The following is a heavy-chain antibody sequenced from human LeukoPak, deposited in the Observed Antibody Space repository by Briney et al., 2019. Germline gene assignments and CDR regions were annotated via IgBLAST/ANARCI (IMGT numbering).Heavy chain of an antibody. D-gene: IGHD6-13*01. CDR1: GGSFSGYY. CDR2: IKHSGGT. J-gene: IGHJ6*02. CDR3: AREGYSSSYYYYYGMDV. V-gene: IGHV4-34*01. Sequence: SETLSLTCAVYGGSFSGYYWSWIRQAPGKGLEWIGEIKHSGGTNYNPSLKSRVTMSVDTSKNQFSLKLSSVTAADTAVYYCAREGYSSSYYYYYGMDVWGQGTTVTVSS.